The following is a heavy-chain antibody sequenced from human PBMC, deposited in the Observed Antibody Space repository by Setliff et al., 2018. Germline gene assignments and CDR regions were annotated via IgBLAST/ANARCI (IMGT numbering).Heavy chain of an antibody. CDR2: ITNDGSST. V-gene: IGHV3-74*01. CDR3: ARARGYSYGPFDY. J-gene: IGHJ4*02. D-gene: IGHD5-18*01. Sequence: GGSLRLSCAASGFTFSNCWMQWVRQAPGKGPVWVSRITNDGSSTIYADSVKGRFTISRDNAKNTLYLQMNSLRAEDTAVYYCARARGYSYGPFDYWGQGTLVTVSS. CDR1: GFTFSNCW.